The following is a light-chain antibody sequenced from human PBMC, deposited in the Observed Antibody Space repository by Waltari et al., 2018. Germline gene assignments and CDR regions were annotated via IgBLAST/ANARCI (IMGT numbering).Light chain of an antibody. CDR1: QNILLNSNNKNY. V-gene: IGKV4-1*01. CDR3: QQYYNTPYT. J-gene: IGKJ2*01. Sequence: DIVTTQSPDSLAVSLGERVPINCKSSQNILLNSNNKNYLAWYQQKPGQPPKLLVYWASTRESGVPDRFSGSGSGTDFTLTISSLQAEDVAVYYCQQYYNTPYTFGQGTKLEIK. CDR2: WAS.